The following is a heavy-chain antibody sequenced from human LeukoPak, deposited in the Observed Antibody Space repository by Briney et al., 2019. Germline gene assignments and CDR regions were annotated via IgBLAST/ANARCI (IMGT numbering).Heavy chain of an antibody. J-gene: IGHJ3*02. D-gene: IGHD3-10*01. V-gene: IGHV1-69*05. CDR3: ARDGSGTLDAFDI. CDR1: GGTFSSYA. Sequence: SVKVSCKASGGTFSSYAISWVRQAPGQGLEWMGGIIPIFGTANYAQKFQGRVTITTDESTSTAYMGLSSLRSEDTAVYYCARDGSGTLDAFDIWGQGTMVTVSS. CDR2: IIPIFGTA.